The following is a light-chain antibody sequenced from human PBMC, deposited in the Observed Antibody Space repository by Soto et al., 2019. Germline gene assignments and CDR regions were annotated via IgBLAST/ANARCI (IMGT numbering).Light chain of an antibody. CDR1: QSVSSNY. J-gene: IGKJ4*01. V-gene: IGKV3-20*01. CDR2: GAS. CDR3: QQYGSSLLT. Sequence: EIVLTQSPGTLSLSPGERATLSCRASQSVSSNYLAWYQQRPGQAPRLLLYGASSRATGIPDRFSGSGSGTDFTLTISRLEPEEFAVYYCQQYGSSLLTFGGGTEVEIK.